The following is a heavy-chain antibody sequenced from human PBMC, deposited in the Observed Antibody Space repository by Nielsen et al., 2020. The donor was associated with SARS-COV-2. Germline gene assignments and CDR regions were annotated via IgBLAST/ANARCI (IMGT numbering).Heavy chain of an antibody. V-gene: IGHV3-73*01. CDR3: TTDFVEMATTEDDY. D-gene: IGHD5-24*01. Sequence: GGSLRLSCAASGFTFSGSAMHWVRQASGKGLEWVGRIRSKANSYATAYAASVKGRFTISRDDSKNTAYLQMNSLKTEDTAVYYCTTDFVEMATTEDDYWGQGTLVTVSS. CDR2: IRSKANSYAT. CDR1: GFTFSGSA. J-gene: IGHJ4*02.